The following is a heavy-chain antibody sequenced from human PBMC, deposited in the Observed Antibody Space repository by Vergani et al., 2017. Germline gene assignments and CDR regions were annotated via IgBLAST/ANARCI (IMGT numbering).Heavy chain of an antibody. V-gene: IGHV1-58*02. D-gene: IGHD2-21*02. J-gene: IGHJ4*02. CDR3: AANCGGDCYFYY. CDR2: IVVGSGNT. CDR1: GFTFTSSA. Sequence: QMQLVQSGPEVKKPGTSVKVSCKASGFTFTSSAMQWVRQARGQRLEWLGWIVVGSGNTNYAQKFQEKVTITRDMSTSTAYMELSSPRSEDTAVNYCAANCGGDCYFYYWGQGTLVTVSS.